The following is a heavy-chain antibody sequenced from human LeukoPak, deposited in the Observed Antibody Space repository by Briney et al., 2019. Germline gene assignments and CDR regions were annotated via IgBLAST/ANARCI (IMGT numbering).Heavy chain of an antibody. D-gene: IGHD6-13*01. J-gene: IGHJ4*02. Sequence: GGSLRLSCAASGFTFSSYAMSWVRQAPGKGLEWVSAITGSGGSTYYADSVKGRFTISRDNSKNTVYLQMNSLRADDTAVYYCARQEQLGFDYWGQGTLVTVSS. CDR3: ARQEQLGFDY. CDR1: GFTFSSYA. V-gene: IGHV3-23*01. CDR2: ITGSGGST.